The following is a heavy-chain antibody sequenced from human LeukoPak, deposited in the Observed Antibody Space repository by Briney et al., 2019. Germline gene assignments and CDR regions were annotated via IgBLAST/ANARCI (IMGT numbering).Heavy chain of an antibody. J-gene: IGHJ5*02. CDR2: INPNSGRA. Sequence: XSVKVSCKASGYTFTNYNIDWVRQATGQGLEWMGWINPNSGRAGCVQKFQGRVNITRDTSISTTYMELSSLRSEDTAVYYCVRVYHDGSFESGNWFDPWGQGTLVTVSS. D-gene: IGHD3-22*01. CDR3: VRVYHDGSFESGNWFDP. CDR1: GYTFTNYN. V-gene: IGHV1-8*01.